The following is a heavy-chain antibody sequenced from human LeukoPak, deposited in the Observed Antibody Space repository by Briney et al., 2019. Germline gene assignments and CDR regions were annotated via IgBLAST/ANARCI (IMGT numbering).Heavy chain of an antibody. J-gene: IGHJ2*01. CDR1: GDSISSSNW. Sequence: SETLSLTCAVSGDSISSSNWWSWVRQPPGKGLEWIGEIFHCGSINYNPSLKSRVTISVDKSKNQFSLKLSSVTAADTAVYYCARTYGSSGLGYFDLWGRGTLVTVSS. D-gene: IGHD6-13*01. CDR2: IFHCGSI. CDR3: ARTYGSSGLGYFDL. V-gene: IGHV4-4*02.